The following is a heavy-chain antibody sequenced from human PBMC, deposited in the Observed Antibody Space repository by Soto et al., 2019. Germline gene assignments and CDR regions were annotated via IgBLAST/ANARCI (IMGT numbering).Heavy chain of an antibody. J-gene: IGHJ4*02. Sequence: GGSLRLSCAASGFTFSSYGMHWVRQAPGKGLEWVAVISYDGSNKYYADSVKGRFTISRDNSKNTLYLQMNSLRAEDTAVYYCAKEPQWLVLVYYFDYWGQGTLVTVSS. D-gene: IGHD6-19*01. CDR3: AKEPQWLVLVYYFDY. CDR1: GFTFSSYG. V-gene: IGHV3-30*18. CDR2: ISYDGSNK.